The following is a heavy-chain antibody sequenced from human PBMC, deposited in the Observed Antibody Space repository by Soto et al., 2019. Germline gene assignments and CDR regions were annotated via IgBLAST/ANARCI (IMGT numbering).Heavy chain of an antibody. CDR1: GYTFTSYG. Sequence: QVQLVQSGAEVKKPGASVKVSCKASGYTFTSYGISWVRQAPGQGLEWMGWISAYNGNTNYAQKLQGRGTMTTAPSTSTAYMELRSLRSDDTAVYYCARDRGINPCSGCSCYSSPADYWGQGTLVTVSS. CDR2: ISAYNGNT. J-gene: IGHJ4*02. CDR3: ARDRGINPCSGCSCYSSPADY. V-gene: IGHV1-18*04. D-gene: IGHD2-15*01.